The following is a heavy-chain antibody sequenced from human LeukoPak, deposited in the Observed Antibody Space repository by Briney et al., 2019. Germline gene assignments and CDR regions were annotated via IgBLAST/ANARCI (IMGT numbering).Heavy chain of an antibody. CDR1: GFTFSSYS. CDR2: IKADGSEK. Sequence: GGSLRLSCAASGFTFSSYSMNWVRQPPGKGLEWVANIKADGSEKYYVDSVKGRFTISRDDAKRTVDLQMDNLRAEDTAIYYCAYRNNFEYWGQGALVTVSS. CDR3: AYRNNFEY. V-gene: IGHV3-7*05. D-gene: IGHD1-26*01. J-gene: IGHJ4*02.